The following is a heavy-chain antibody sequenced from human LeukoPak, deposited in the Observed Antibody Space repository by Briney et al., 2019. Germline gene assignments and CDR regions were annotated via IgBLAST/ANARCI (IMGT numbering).Heavy chain of an antibody. V-gene: IGHV4-38-2*02. CDR2: IYHSGST. D-gene: IGHD3-22*01. CDR1: GYSISSGYY. CDR3: VRGPMNYYYYYMDV. Sequence: PSETLSLTCTVSGYSISSGYYWGWIRQPPGKGLEWIGSIYHSGSTYYNPSLKSRVTISVDTSKNQFSLKLSSVTAADTAVYYSVRGPMNYYYYYMDVWGKGTTVTVSS. J-gene: IGHJ6*03.